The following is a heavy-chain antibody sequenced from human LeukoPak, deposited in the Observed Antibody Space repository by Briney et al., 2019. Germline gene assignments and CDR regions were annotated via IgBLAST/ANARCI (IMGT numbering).Heavy chain of an antibody. D-gene: IGHD6-25*01. CDR1: GFTFSSYS. J-gene: IGHJ4*02. CDR3: TRVEQRPSYYFDY. V-gene: IGHV3-21*01. CDR2: ISSSSSYI. Sequence: GGSLRLSCAASGFTFSSYSMNWVRQAPGKGLEWVSSISSSSSYIYYADSVKGRFTISRDNSKNTLYLQMNSLRAEDTAVYYCTRVEQRPSYYFDYWGQGTLVTVSS.